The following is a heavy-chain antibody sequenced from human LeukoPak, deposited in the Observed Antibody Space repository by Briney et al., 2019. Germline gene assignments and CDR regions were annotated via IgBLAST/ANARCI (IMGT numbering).Heavy chain of an antibody. V-gene: IGHV3-7*01. Sequence: GGSLRLSCAASGFTFSSYWMSWVRQAPGKGLEWVANIKQNGSEKYYVDSVKGRFTISRDNAKNSLYLQMNSLRAEDTAVYYCAREYYKYSGSYDYWGQGTLVTVSS. D-gene: IGHD1-26*01. CDR2: IKQNGSEK. J-gene: IGHJ4*02. CDR3: AREYYKYSGSYDY. CDR1: GFTFSSYW.